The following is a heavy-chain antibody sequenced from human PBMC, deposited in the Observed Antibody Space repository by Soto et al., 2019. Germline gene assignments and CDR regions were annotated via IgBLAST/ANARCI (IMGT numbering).Heavy chain of an antibody. CDR2: IYYNGNT. V-gene: IGHV4-28*01. Sequence: PSETLSLTCAVSGFSISSSHWWGWIRQPPGKGLEWIGYIYYNGNTDYNPSLKSRVTMSVDTSKNHFSLKPSSVTAVDTAVYYCARCFYGWGNHPYYYYGMDVWGQGTTVTVSS. J-gene: IGHJ6*02. D-gene: IGHD3-10*01. CDR1: GFSISSSHW. CDR3: ARCFYGWGNHPYYYYGMDV.